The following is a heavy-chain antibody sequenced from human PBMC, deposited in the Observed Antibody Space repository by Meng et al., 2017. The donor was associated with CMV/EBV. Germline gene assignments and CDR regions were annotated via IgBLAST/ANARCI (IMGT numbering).Heavy chain of an antibody. Sequence: SCAASGFTFSSYSMNWVRQAPGKGLEWVSSISSSSSYIYYADSVKGRFTISRDNAKNSLYLQMNSLRAEDTAVYYCARGGSGYGSDYWGQGTLVTVSS. J-gene: IGHJ4*02. D-gene: IGHD5-12*01. CDR3: ARGGSGYGSDY. CDR2: ISSSSSYI. CDR1: GFTFSSYS. V-gene: IGHV3-21*01.